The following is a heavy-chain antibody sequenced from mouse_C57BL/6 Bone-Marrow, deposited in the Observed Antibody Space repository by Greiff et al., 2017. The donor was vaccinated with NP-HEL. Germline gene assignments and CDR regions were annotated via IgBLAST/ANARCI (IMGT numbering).Heavy chain of an antibody. V-gene: IGHV1-19*01. D-gene: IGHD2-3*01. CDR2: INPYNGVT. CDR1: GYTFTDYY. Sequence: EVQLQESGPVLVKPGASVKMSCKASGYTFTDYYMNWVKQSHGKSLEWIGVINPYNGVTSYTQKFKGKATLTVDKSSSTAYMELNSLTSEDSAVYDCARSGGYYEFAYWGQGTLVTVSA. J-gene: IGHJ3*01. CDR3: ARSGGYYEFAY.